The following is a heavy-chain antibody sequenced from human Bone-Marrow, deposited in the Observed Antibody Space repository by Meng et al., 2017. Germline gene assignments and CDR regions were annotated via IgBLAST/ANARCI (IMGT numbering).Heavy chain of an antibody. CDR2: ISYDGSNK. CDR1: GFTFSSYA. Sequence: GGSLRLSCAASGFTFSSYAMHRVRQAPGKGLEWVAVISYDGSNKYYADSVKGRSTISRDNSKNTLYLQMNSLRAEDTAVYYCARDPKRWLQFLGGMDVWGQGTTVTVSS. CDR3: ARDPKRWLQFLGGMDV. V-gene: IGHV3-30*01. D-gene: IGHD5-24*01. J-gene: IGHJ6*02.